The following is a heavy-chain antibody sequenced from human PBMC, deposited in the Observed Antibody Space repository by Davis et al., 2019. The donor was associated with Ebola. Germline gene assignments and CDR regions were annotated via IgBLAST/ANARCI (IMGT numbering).Heavy chain of an antibody. J-gene: IGHJ6*02. CDR1: GYTFTSYG. CDR2: ISAYNGNT. Sequence: ASVKVSCKASGYTFTSYGISWVRQAPGQGLEWMGWISAYNGNTNYAQKLQGRVTMTTDTSTSTAYMELRSLRSDDTAVYYCAVSSDAGFYYGMDVWGQGTTVTVSS. D-gene: IGHD2-15*01. CDR3: AVSSDAGFYYGMDV. V-gene: IGHV1-18*01.